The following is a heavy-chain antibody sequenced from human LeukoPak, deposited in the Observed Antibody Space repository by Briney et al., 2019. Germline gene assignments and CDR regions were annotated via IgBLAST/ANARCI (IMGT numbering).Heavy chain of an antibody. CDR2: IKQDGSEK. CDR1: GFTFSSYW. D-gene: IGHD3-3*01. V-gene: IGHV3-7*01. Sequence: QTGGSLRLSCAASGFTFSSYWMSWVRQAPGKGLEWVANIKQDGSEKYYVDSVKGRFTISRDNAKDSLYLQMNSLRAEDTAVYYCARDQSYDFWSGYYLTVGYFDYWGQGTLVTVSS. J-gene: IGHJ4*02. CDR3: ARDQSYDFWSGYYLTVGYFDY.